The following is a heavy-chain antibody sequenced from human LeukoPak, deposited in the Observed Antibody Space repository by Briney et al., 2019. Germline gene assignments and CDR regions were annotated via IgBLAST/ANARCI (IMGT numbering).Heavy chain of an antibody. CDR3: ARSESGYYYMDV. CDR2: INAGNGNT. CDR1: GYTFTSYA. J-gene: IGHJ6*03. V-gene: IGHV1-3*03. Sequence: ASVKISCKASGYTFTSYAMHWVRQAPGQRLEWMGWINAGNGNTKYSQEFQGRVTITRDTSASTAYMELSSLRSEDMAVYYCARSESGYYYMDVWGKGTTVTVSS.